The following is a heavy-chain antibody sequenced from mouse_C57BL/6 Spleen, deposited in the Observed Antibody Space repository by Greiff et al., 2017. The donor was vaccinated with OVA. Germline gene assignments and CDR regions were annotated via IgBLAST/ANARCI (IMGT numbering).Heavy chain of an antibody. CDR3: ERGEFLYYGSPYYFDY. CDR1: GYTFTDYN. J-gene: IGHJ2*01. CDR2: INPNNGGT. D-gene: IGHD1-1*01. V-gene: IGHV1-22*01. Sequence: VQLQQSGPELVKPGASVKMSCKASGYTFTDYNMHWVKQSHGKSLEWIGYINPNNGGTSYNQKFKGKATLTVNKSSSTAYMELRSLTSEDSAVYYCERGEFLYYGSPYYFDYWGQGTTLTVSS.